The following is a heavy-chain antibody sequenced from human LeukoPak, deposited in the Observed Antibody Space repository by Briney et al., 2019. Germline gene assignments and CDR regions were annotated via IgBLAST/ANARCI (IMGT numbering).Heavy chain of an antibody. CDR3: ARDLGQQLVHWFDP. CDR2: IIPIFGTA. J-gene: IGHJ5*02. D-gene: IGHD6-13*01. CDR1: GGTFSSYA. Sequence: ASVKVSCKASGGTFSSYAISWVRQAPGQGLEWMGGIIPIFGTANYAQKFQGRGTITADESTSTAYMELSSLRSEDTAVYYCARDLGQQLVHWFDPWGQGTLVTVSS. V-gene: IGHV1-69*13.